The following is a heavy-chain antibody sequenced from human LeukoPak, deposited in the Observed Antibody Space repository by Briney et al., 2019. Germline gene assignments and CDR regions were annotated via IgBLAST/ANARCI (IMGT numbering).Heavy chain of an antibody. J-gene: IGHJ5*02. CDR2: IYPGDSDT. Sequence: GESLKISCKGSGYSFTSYWIGWVRQMPGKGLEWMGIIYPGDSDTRYSPSFQGQVIISADRSIRTAYLQWNTLKTSDTAMYYCVRQRGASGTINHFDPWGQGTLVTVSS. D-gene: IGHD3-10*01. CDR1: GYSFTSYW. V-gene: IGHV5-51*01. CDR3: VRQRGASGTINHFDP.